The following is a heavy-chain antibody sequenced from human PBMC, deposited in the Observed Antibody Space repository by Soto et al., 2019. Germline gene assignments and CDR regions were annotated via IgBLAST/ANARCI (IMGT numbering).Heavy chain of an antibody. CDR2: ISTSNGDT. D-gene: IGHD3-10*01. CDR1: GYNFFSYG. J-gene: IGHJ4*01. V-gene: IGHV1-18*01. Sequence: VASVKVSCKASGYNFFSYGLTWVRQAPGQGLEWMGWISTSNGDTKYALKFQGRVTITTDTSTKTTYLNLWGLTSADTAIYYCARDSTDYGGFDLDYWG. CDR3: ARDSTDYGGFDLDY.